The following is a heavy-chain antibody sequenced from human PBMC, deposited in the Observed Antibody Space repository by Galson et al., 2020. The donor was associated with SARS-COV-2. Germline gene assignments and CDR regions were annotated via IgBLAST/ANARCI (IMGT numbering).Heavy chain of an antibody. CDR3: ARVERYVRYGDYYYYYGMDV. J-gene: IGHJ6*02. CDR1: GFSLSNARMG. Sequence: SGPTLVKPTETLTLTCTVSGFSLSNARMGVSWIRQPPGKALEWLAHIFSNDKKSYSTSLKSRLTISKDTSNSQVVLTMTNMDPVDTATYYCARVERYVRYGDYYYYYGMDVWGQGTTVTVSS. D-gene: IGHD3-16*01. CDR2: IFSNDKK. V-gene: IGHV2-26*01.